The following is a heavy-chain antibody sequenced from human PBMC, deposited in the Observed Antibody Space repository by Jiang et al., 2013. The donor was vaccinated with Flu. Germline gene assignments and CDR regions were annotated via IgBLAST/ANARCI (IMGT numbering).Heavy chain of an antibody. J-gene: IGHJ6*03. V-gene: IGHV3-43D*04. CDR2: ISWDGGST. CDR3: ARDGWGKTYRFGDYMDV. D-gene: IGHD3-10*01. CDR1: GFTFDDYG. Sequence: VQLVESGGVVVQPGGSLRLSCAASGFTFDDYGMHWVRQAPGKGLEWISLISWDGGSTYYADSVKGRFTISRDNSKNFLYLLMNSLRAEDAALYYCARDGWGKTYRFGDYMDVWGKGTTVTVSS.